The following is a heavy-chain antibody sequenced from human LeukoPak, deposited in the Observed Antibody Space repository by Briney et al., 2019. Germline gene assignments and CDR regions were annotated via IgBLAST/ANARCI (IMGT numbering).Heavy chain of an antibody. D-gene: IGHD3-22*01. J-gene: IGHJ4*02. CDR2: TGNP. CDR3: AREYYYDSSGYYYPPSFDY. Sequence: TGNPTYAQGFTGRFVFSLDTSVSTAYLQISSLKAEDTAVYYCAREYYYDSSGYYYPPSFDYWGQGTLVTVSS. V-gene: IGHV7-4-1*02.